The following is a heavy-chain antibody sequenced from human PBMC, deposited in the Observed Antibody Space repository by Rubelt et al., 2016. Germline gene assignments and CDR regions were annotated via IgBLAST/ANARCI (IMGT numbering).Heavy chain of an antibody. V-gene: IGHV4-39*07. D-gene: IGHD3-22*01. J-gene: IGHJ4*02. Sequence: QLQLQESGPGLVKPSETMSLTCTVSGGSISSSSYYWGWLRQPPGKGLEWIGSIYYSGSTYYNPSLKSRVTSSLETSKNYVALELDTGTAGDTAGYHGARDSLHRYDSRGGSGCVDYWGQGTLVTVSA. CDR3: ARDSLHRYDSRGGSGCVDY. CDR2: IYYSGST. CDR1: GGSISSSSYY.